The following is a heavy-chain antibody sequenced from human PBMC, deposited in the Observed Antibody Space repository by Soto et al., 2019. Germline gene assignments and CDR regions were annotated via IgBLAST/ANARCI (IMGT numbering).Heavy chain of an antibody. J-gene: IGHJ4*02. CDR1: GYTFTSYG. Sequence: QVQLVQSGAEVKKPGASVKVSCKASGYTFTSYGVSWVRQAPGLGLEWMGWISAYNGNTNYAQKLQGRVTMTTDTSTSTAYMDLRSQRSVDTAVYYCARLDHNWNYKVLDYWGQGTLVTVSS. D-gene: IGHD1-7*01. CDR2: ISAYNGNT. V-gene: IGHV1-18*04. CDR3: ARLDHNWNYKVLDY.